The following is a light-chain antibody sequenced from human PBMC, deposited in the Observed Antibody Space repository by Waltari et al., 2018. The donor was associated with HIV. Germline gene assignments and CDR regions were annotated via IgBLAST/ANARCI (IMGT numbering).Light chain of an antibody. CDR2: QNT. CDR1: KLGGEY. V-gene: IGLV3-1*01. Sequence: SFELTQPPSASVSPGQTASLTCSGDKLGGEYACWYQQKPGQPPVMVIYQNTKRPSGITERFSGSSSGNTATLTISGTQAMDEADYYCQAWDGNTAVFGGGTKLTVL. CDR3: QAWDGNTAV. J-gene: IGLJ2*01.